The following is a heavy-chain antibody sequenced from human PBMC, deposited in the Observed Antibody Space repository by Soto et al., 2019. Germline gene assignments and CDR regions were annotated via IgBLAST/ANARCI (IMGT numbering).Heavy chain of an antibody. CDR3: ARRWGPTFDF. J-gene: IGHJ4*02. Sequence: PSETLSLTCTVSGGSISSYYWSWIRQPPGKGLEWIGYIYYSGSTNYNPSLKSRVTISVDTSKNQFSLKLSPVTAADTAVYYCARRWGPTFDFWGQGTLVTVSS. D-gene: IGHD1-26*01. V-gene: IGHV4-59*01. CDR1: GGSISSYY. CDR2: IYYSGST.